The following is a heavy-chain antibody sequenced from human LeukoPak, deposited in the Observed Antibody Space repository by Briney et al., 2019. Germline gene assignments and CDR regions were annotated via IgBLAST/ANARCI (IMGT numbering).Heavy chain of an antibody. J-gene: IGHJ4*02. CDR1: GGTFSSYA. CDR2: IIPIFGTA. CDR3: ARVVYSDKYYFDY. D-gene: IGHD1-26*01. Sequence: SVKVSCKASGGTFSSYAISWVRQAPGQGLEWMGGIIPIFGTANYAQKFQGRVTITADESTSTAYMELSSLRSEDTAVYYCARVVYSDKYYFDYWGQGTLVTVSS. V-gene: IGHV1-69*13.